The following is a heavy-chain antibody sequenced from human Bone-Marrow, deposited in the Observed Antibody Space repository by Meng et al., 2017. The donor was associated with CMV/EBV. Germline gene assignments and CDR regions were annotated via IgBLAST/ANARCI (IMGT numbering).Heavy chain of an antibody. Sequence: SVKVSCKASGGTFSSDAITWVRQAPGQGLEWMGGIIPIFSTANYAQKFQGRVTITTDESTSTAYMELSSLRSEDTAVYYCARGPGGWLQLPPEYFQHWGQGTLVTVSS. CDR2: IIPIFSTA. V-gene: IGHV1-69*05. CDR1: GGTFSSDA. D-gene: IGHD5-24*01. J-gene: IGHJ1*01. CDR3: ARGPGGWLQLPPEYFQH.